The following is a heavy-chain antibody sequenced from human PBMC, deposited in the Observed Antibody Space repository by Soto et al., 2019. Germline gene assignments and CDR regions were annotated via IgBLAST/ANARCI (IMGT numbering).Heavy chain of an antibody. CDR2: IYHSGST. J-gene: IGHJ4*02. CDR1: GGSISSGGYS. CDR3: ASQNWNYVYFDD. D-gene: IGHD1-7*01. V-gene: IGHV4-30-2*02. Sequence: PSETLSLTCAVSGGSISSGGYSWSLIRQPPGKGLEWIGYIYHSGSTYYNPSLKSRVTISVDRSKNQFSLKLSSVTAADTAVYYGASQNWNYVYFDDWGPGTLVTVSS.